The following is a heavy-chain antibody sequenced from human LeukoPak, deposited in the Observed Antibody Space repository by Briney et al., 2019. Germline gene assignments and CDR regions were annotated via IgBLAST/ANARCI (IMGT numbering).Heavy chain of an antibody. V-gene: IGHV3-66*01. CDR3: ASTPYYYDSSGYYVDY. CDR1: GFTVSSNY. J-gene: IGHJ4*02. CDR2: IYSGGST. D-gene: IGHD3-22*01. Sequence: GGSLRLSCAASGFTVSSNYMSWVRQAPGKGLEWVSVIYSGGSTYYADSVKGRFTISRDNSMNTLYLQMNSLRAEDTAVYYCASTPYYYDSSGYYVDYWGQGTLVTVSS.